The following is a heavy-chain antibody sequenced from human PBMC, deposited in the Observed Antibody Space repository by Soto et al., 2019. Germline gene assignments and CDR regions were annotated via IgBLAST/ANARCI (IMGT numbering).Heavy chain of an antibody. CDR3: ARGDRSSIFGVITWLDP. CDR2: IIPDSGAT. CDR1: GYTFTGYY. Sequence: ASVKVSCKASGYTFTGYYIHWVRQAPGQGLEWMGWIIPDSGATNYTQKFQGRVTMTSETSTNTAFLELSRLRSDDTAVYFCARGDRSSIFGVITWLDPWGQGTLVTVSS. D-gene: IGHD3-3*01. V-gene: IGHV1-2*02. J-gene: IGHJ5*02.